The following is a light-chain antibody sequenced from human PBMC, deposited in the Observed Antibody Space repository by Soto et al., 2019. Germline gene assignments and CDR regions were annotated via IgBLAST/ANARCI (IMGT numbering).Light chain of an antibody. CDR2: DAS. J-gene: IGKJ1*01. CDR3: QQYNSLWT. V-gene: IGKV1-5*01. CDR1: QSISSW. Sequence: DIQMTQSPSTLSASVGDRVTITCRASQSISSWLAWYQQKPGKAPKLLIYDASRLESGVPSRFSGSGSGTDFTLTISSLQPDDFATYYCQQYNSLWTFGQGTKVEIK.